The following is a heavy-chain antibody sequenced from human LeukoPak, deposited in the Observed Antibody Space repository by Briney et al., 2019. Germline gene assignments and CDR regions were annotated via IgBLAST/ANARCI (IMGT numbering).Heavy chain of an antibody. CDR1: GFTFGKYW. CDR3: ARQNTPHGNFDY. D-gene: IGHD1-26*01. V-gene: IGHV3-7*03. CDR2: IKLDGSEK. J-gene: IGHJ4*02. Sequence: PGGSLRLSCVASGFTFGKYWMSWVRQAPGKGLEWVANIKLDGSEKNYVDSVKGRFTISRENAKKSLFLQMNSLRAEDTAVYYCARQNTPHGNFDYWGQGTLVTVSS.